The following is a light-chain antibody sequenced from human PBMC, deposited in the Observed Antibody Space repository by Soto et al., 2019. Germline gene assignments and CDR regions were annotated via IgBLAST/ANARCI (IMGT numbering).Light chain of an antibody. CDR1: SSDVGSYNL. V-gene: IGLV2-23*02. Sequence: QSVLTQPASVSGSPGQSITISCTGTSSDVGSYNLVSWYQQHPGKAPKLMIYEVSKRPSGVSNRFSCSKSGNTASLTISGLQAEDEADYYCCSYAGSRRVFGTGTKVTVL. J-gene: IGLJ1*01. CDR3: CSYAGSRRV. CDR2: EVS.